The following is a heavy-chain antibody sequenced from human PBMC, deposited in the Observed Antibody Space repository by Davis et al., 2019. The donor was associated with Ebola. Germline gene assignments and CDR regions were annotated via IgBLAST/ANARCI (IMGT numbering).Heavy chain of an antibody. CDR3: TTLSTVTTMYFDL. CDR2: IKSKTDGGTT. Sequence: GGSLRLSCAASGFTFGNAWMSWVRQAPGKGLEWVGRIKSKTDGGTTDYAAPVKGRFAMSRDDSKNTLYLQMNSLKIDDTAVYYCTTLSTVTTMYFDLWGRGTLVTVSS. J-gene: IGHJ2*01. D-gene: IGHD4-17*01. CDR1: GFTFGNAW. V-gene: IGHV3-15*01.